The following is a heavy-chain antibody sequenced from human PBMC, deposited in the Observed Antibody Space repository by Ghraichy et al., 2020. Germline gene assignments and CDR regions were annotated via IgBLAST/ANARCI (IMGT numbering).Heavy chain of an antibody. D-gene: IGHD2-21*02. CDR2: LYSGGAA. Sequence: GGSLRLSCSASGFTVSDNYMSWVHQAPGKGLAWVSTLYSGGAAFYADSVRGRFTISRDNSKNTLYLQMNSLRAEDTAVYYCAKDQRHIVVVTASYPPDYWAQGTLVTVSS. CDR3: AKDQRHIVVVTASYPPDY. V-gene: IGHV3-53*05. J-gene: IGHJ4*02. CDR1: GFTVSDNY.